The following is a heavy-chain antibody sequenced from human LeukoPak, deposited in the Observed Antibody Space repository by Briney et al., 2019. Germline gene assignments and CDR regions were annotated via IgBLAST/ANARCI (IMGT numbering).Heavy chain of an antibody. CDR1: GESFSGYY. CDR2: INHSGSS. V-gene: IGHV4-34*01. Sequence: TPSETLSLTCAVYGESFSGYYWTWIPQTSGKGLEWIGEINHSGSSKYNPSLKTRVIISVDTSKNQFSLKLNSVTTADTAVYYCARRVESRREFDYWGQGTLVTVSS. CDR3: ARRVESRREFDY. D-gene: IGHD2-15*01. J-gene: IGHJ4*02.